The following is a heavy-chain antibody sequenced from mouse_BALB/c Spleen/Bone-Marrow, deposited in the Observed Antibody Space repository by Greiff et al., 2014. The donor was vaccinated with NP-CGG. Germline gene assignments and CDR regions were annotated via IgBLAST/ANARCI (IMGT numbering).Heavy chain of an antibody. D-gene: IGHD2-2*01. V-gene: IGHV2-2*02. J-gene: IGHJ1*01. CDR1: GFSLTTYG. CDR2: IWSGGGT. CDR3: ARKGYTGYSDV. Sequence: QVQLQQSGPGLVKPSQSLSITCTVSGFSLTTYGLHWVRQSPGKGLEWLGVIWSGGGTDYNAAFISRLIITKDNSKSQVFFKMNSLQTNDTAMYYCARKGYTGYSDVWGAGTTVTVSS.